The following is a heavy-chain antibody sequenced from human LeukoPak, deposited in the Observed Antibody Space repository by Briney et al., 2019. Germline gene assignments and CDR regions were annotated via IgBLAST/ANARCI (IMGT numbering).Heavy chain of an antibody. CDR1: GFTFSSYS. J-gene: IGHJ4*02. CDR3: ARDLLERENWNYVEVFDY. V-gene: IGHV3-21*01. Sequence: GGSLRLSCAASGFTFSSYSMNWVRQAPGKGLEWVSSISSSSSYIYYADSVKGRFTISRDNAKNSLYLQMNSLRAEDTAVHYCARDLLERENWNYVEVFDYWGQGTLVTVSP. D-gene: IGHD1-7*01. CDR2: ISSSSSYI.